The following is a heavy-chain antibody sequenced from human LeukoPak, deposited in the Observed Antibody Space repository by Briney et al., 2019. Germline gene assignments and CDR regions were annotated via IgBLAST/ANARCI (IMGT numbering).Heavy chain of an antibody. CDR2: TYYRSKWYN. J-gene: IGHJ6*02. CDR3: AREEGGMDV. V-gene: IGHV6-1*01. Sequence: XNSAAWNWIRXXXXXGLEWLGRTYYRSKWYNDYAVSVKSRITINPDTSKNQFSLQLNSVTPEDTAVYYCAREEGGMDVWGQGTTVTVSS. CDR1: XNSAA.